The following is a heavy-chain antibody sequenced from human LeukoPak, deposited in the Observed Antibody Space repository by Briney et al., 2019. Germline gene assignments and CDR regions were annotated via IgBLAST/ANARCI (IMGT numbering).Heavy chain of an antibody. CDR1: GFTFSSYE. V-gene: IGHV3-48*03. Sequence: GGSLRLSCAASGFTFSSYEMNWVRQAPGKGLEWVSYISSSGSTIYYADSVKGRLTISRDNAKNSLYLQMNSLRAEDTAVYYCARAEKSYYYYYYYMDVWGKGTTVTVSS. J-gene: IGHJ6*03. CDR2: ISSSGSTI. CDR3: ARAEKSYYYYYYYMDV.